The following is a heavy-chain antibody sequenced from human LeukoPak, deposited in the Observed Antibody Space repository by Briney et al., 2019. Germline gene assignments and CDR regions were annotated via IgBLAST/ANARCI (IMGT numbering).Heavy chain of an antibody. CDR2: IRGSGGST. D-gene: IGHD5-18*01. CDR3: AKTRGYSYGEYFDY. CDR1: GFTFSSYV. V-gene: IGHV3-23*01. Sequence: GGSLRLSCAASGFTFSSYVMSWVRQAPGKGLEWVSAIRGSGGSTYYADSVKGRFTISRDNSKNTLYLQMNSLRAEDTAVYYCAKTRGYSYGEYFDYWGQGTLVTVSS. J-gene: IGHJ4*02.